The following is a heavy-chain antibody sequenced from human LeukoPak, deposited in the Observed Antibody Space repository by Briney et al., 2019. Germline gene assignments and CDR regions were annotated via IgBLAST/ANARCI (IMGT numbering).Heavy chain of an antibody. Sequence: SETLSLTCTVSGGSISSYYWSWIRQPPGKGLEWIGYIYYSGTTYYNPSLKSRVTISVDASKNQFSLKLTSVTAADTAVYFCARARGAVAIDYWGQGTLVTVS. CDR2: IYYSGTT. D-gene: IGHD6-19*01. V-gene: IGHV4-59*12. CDR1: GGSISSYY. CDR3: ARARGAVAIDY. J-gene: IGHJ4*02.